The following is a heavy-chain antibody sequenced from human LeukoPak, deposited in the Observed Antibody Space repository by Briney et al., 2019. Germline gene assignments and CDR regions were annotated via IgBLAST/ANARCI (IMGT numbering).Heavy chain of an antibody. Sequence: SETLSLTCAVSGGSFSAYYWTWIRQPPGKGLEWIGEINHSGSTNYNPSLKSRVTISVDTSKNQFSLKLSSVTAADTAVYYCARGGYSYGYPDYWGQGTLVTVSS. V-gene: IGHV4-34*01. D-gene: IGHD5-18*01. CDR2: INHSGST. CDR3: ARGGYSYGYPDY. CDR1: GGSFSAYY. J-gene: IGHJ4*02.